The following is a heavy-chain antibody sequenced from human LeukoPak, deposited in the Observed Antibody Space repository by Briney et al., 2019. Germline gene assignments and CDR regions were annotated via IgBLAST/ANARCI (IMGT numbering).Heavy chain of an antibody. CDR2: ISGSGGST. Sequence: GGSLRLSCAASGFTFSSYAMSWVRQAPGKGLEWVSAISGSGGSTYYADSVKGRFTISRDKSRNTLYLQMNTLRAEDTAVYYCAKGQGRFVYSHFDPWGQGTLVTVSS. J-gene: IGHJ5*02. CDR3: AKGQGRFVYSHFDP. D-gene: IGHD3-3*01. CDR1: GFTFSSYA. V-gene: IGHV3-23*01.